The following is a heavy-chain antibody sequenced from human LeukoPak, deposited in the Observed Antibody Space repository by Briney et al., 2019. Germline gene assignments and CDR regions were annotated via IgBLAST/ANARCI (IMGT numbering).Heavy chain of an antibody. Sequence: GGSLRLSCAASGFTFSSYGMNWGRQAPGKGLEWVAVIWYDGSNKYYADSVKGRFTISRDNSKNTLHLQMNSLRAEDTAVYYCARVSDYGGNYAPFDYWGQGTLVTVSS. D-gene: IGHD4-23*01. J-gene: IGHJ4*02. V-gene: IGHV3-33*01. CDR2: IWYDGSNK. CDR3: ARVSDYGGNYAPFDY. CDR1: GFTFSSYG.